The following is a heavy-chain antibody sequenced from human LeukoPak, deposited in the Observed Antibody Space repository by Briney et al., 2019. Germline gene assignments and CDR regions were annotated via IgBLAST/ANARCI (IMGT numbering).Heavy chain of an antibody. CDR1: GGSISSYY. J-gene: IGHJ6*02. V-gene: IGHV4-59*08. CDR3: ARHDPEYYYYYGMDV. Sequence: SETLSLTCTVSGGSISSYYWSWIRQPPGKGLEWIGYIYYSGSTNYNPSLKSRVTISVDTSKNQFSLKLSSVTAADTAVYYCARHDPEYYYYYGMDVWGQGTTVTVSS. CDR2: IYYSGST.